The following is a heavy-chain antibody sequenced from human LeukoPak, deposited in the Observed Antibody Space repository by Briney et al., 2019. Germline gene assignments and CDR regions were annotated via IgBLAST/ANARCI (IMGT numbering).Heavy chain of an antibody. D-gene: IGHD6-25*01. J-gene: IGHJ6*03. Sequence: PSETLSLTCTVSGGSISSYYWSWIRQPPGKGLEWIGYIYYSGSTNYNPSLKSRVTISVDTSKNQFSLKLSSVTAADTAVYYCAREKAAVFMDVWGKGTTVTVSS. CDR2: IYYSGST. CDR1: GGSISSYY. CDR3: AREKAAVFMDV. V-gene: IGHV4-59*01.